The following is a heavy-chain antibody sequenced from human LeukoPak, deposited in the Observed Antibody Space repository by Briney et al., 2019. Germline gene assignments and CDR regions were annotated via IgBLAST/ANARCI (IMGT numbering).Heavy chain of an antibody. CDR3: ARGGYGDYVLTCLDH. D-gene: IGHD4-17*01. J-gene: IGHJ4*02. V-gene: IGHV1-2*02. CDR2: FNPNSGDT. Sequence: GSSVKVPCKASGYSFTGHYMHWVRQAPGQGLEWMGWFNPNSGDTHYAQKFQDRVTMTGDTSISTAYMELSRLRSDDTAVYYCARGGYGDYVLTCLDHWGQGTLVTVSS. CDR1: GYSFTGHY.